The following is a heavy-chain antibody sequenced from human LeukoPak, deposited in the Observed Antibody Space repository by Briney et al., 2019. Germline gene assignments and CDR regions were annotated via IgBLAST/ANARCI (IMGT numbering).Heavy chain of an antibody. CDR2: INPNSGGT. V-gene: IGHV1-2*02. CDR3: ASWDEGSSWYIPFDY. J-gene: IGHJ4*02. CDR1: GYTFTGYY. D-gene: IGHD6-13*01. Sequence: GASVKVSCKASGYTFTGYYIHWVRQAPGQGLEWMGSINPNSGGTNYAQKFQGRVTMTRDTSISTAYMELSRLRSDDTAVYYCASWDEGSSWYIPFDYWGQGTLVTVSS.